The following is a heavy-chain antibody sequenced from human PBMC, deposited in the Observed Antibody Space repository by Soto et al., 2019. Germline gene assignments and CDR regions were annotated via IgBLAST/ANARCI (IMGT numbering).Heavy chain of an antibody. V-gene: IGHV3-7*01. CDR1: GFRFSNFW. D-gene: IGHD2-2*02. J-gene: IGHJ5*02. Sequence: LRLSCAASGFRFSNFWMTWVRQVPGKGLEWVANINLDGTAKYHADSVKGRFSISRDNAKNSLHLQMNNLRAEDTALYYCARERATYIGFDPWGQGTRVTVSS. CDR2: INLDGTAK. CDR3: ARERATYIGFDP.